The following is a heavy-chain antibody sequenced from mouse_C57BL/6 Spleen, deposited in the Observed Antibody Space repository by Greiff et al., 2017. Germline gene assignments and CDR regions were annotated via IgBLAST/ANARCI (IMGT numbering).Heavy chain of an antibody. D-gene: IGHD1-2*01. CDR3: ARGHYHGYFDV. Sequence: ESGPGLVKPSQSLSLTCSVTGYSITSGYYWNWIRQFPGNKLEWMGYISYDGSNNYNPSLKNRISITRDTSKNQFFLKLNSVTTEDTATYYCARGHYHGYFDVWGTGTTVTVSS. J-gene: IGHJ1*03. CDR2: ISYDGSN. CDR1: GYSITSGYY. V-gene: IGHV3-6*01.